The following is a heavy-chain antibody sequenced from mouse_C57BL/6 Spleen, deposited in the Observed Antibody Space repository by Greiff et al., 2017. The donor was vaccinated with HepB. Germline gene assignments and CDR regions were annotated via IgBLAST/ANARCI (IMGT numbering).Heavy chain of an antibody. CDR1: GYTFTSYG. D-gene: IGHD1-1*01. J-gene: IGHJ1*03. Sequence: VQLQQSGAELARPGASVKLSCKASGYTFTSYGISWVKQRTGQGLEWIGEIYPRSGNTYYNEKFKGKATLTADKSSSTAYMELRSLTSEDSAVYFCARYDGSSSYFDVWGTGTTVTVSS. V-gene: IGHV1-81*01. CDR3: ARYDGSSSYFDV. CDR2: IYPRSGNT.